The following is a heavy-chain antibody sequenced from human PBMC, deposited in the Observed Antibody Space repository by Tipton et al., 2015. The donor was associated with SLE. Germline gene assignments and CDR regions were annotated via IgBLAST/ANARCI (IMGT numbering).Heavy chain of an antibody. CDR3: ARHGELDYFDY. CDR1: GDSIINYY. J-gene: IGHJ4*02. V-gene: IGHV4-4*09. Sequence: TLSLTCTVSGDSIINYYWSLIRQPPGKGLEWIGYIYISGSTNYNRSLKSRVTISVDTSKNQFSLKLSSVTAADTAVYYCARHGELDYFDYWGQGTLVTVSS. CDR2: IYISGST. D-gene: IGHD1-26*01.